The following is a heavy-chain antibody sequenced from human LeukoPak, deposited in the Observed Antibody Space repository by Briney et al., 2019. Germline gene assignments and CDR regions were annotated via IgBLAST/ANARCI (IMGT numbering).Heavy chain of an antibody. CDR2: ISGSGGST. J-gene: IGHJ6*04. Sequence: GGSLRLSCAASGFTFSSYAMSWVRQAPGKGLEWVSAISGSGGSTYYADSVKGRFTISRDNSKNTLYLQMNSLRAEDTAVYYCAKGGGRWVRGTNYGMDVWGKGTTVTVSS. D-gene: IGHD3-10*01. CDR3: AKGGGRWVRGTNYGMDV. V-gene: IGHV3-23*01. CDR1: GFTFSSYA.